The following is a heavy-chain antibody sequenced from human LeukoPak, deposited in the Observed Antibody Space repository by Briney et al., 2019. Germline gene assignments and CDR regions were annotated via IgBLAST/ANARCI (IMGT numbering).Heavy chain of an antibody. CDR1: GYPFTTSW. D-gene: IGHD5-24*01. CDR2: IYAGNSDA. CDR3: AIINHPDGRVY. J-gene: IGHJ4*02. Sequence: GESLKISCQGFGYPFTTSWIGWVRQLPGKGLEWTAIIYAGNSDAKYSPSFQGQVSISTDRSISTAYLHWSSLKTSDAAIYYCAIINHPDGRVYWGQGTLVTVSS. V-gene: IGHV5-51*01.